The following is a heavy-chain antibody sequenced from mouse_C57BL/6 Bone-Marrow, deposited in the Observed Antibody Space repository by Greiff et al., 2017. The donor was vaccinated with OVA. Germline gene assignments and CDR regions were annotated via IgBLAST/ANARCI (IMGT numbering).Heavy chain of an antibody. Sequence: VQLQESGAELVRPGTSVKVSCKASGYAFPNYLIEWVKQRHGQGLEWIGVINPGSGGTNYNEKFKGKATLTADKSTSPAYMQLSSLTSEDSAVYFCARPALGYFDVWGTGTTVTVSS. CDR2: INPGSGGT. CDR1: GYAFPNYL. V-gene: IGHV1-54*01. CDR3: ARPALGYFDV. J-gene: IGHJ1*03.